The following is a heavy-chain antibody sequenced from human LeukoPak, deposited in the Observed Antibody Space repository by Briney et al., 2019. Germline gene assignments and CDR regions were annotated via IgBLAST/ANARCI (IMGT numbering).Heavy chain of an antibody. Sequence: ASVKVSCKASGYTFTSYYMHWVRQAPGQGLEWTGIINPSGGSTSYAQKFQGRVTMTRDTSTSTVYMELSSLRSEDTAVYYCARGSSGWYSGDQNAFDIWGQGTMVTVSS. D-gene: IGHD6-19*01. CDR1: GYTFTSYY. J-gene: IGHJ3*02. CDR3: ARGSSGWYSGDQNAFDI. V-gene: IGHV1-46*01. CDR2: INPSGGST.